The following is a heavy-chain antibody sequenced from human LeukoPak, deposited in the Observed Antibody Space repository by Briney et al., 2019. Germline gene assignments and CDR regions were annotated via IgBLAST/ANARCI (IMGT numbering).Heavy chain of an antibody. CDR2: INHSVST. V-gene: IGHV4-34*01. Sequence: SETLSLTCAVYGGSFSGYYWTWIRQPPGKGLEWIGEINHSVSTNYNPSLKSRVTISVDTSKNQFSLKLSSVTAADTAVYYCARSQQREAYVPNYFDYWGQGTLVTVSS. CDR3: ARSQQREAYVPNYFDY. J-gene: IGHJ4*02. D-gene: IGHD5-24*01. CDR1: GGSFSGYY.